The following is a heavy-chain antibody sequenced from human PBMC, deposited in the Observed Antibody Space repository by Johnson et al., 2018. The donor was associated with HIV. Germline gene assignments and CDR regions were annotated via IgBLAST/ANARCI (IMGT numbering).Heavy chain of an antibody. J-gene: IGHJ3*02. Sequence: MLLVESGGGLVQPGGSLRLSCAASGFSFDSHAINWVRQAPGKGLQWVSAISYSGSSTYYADSVKGRFTISRDNSKNTLYLQMNSLRAEDTAVYYCARSPRAAEGAFDIWGQGTMVTVSS. CDR3: ARSPRAAEGAFDI. CDR2: ISYSGSST. CDR1: GFSFDSHA. D-gene: IGHD6-13*01. V-gene: IGHV3-23*04.